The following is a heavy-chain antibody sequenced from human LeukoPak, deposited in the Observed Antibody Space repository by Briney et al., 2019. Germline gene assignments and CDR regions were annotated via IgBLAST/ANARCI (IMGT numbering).Heavy chain of an antibody. V-gene: IGHV1-2*02. D-gene: IGHD7-27*01. Sequence: GASVKVSCKASGYTFTGYYMHWVRQAPGQGLEWMGWINPNSGGTNYAQKFQGRVTMTRDTSISTAYMELSRLRSDDTAVYYCARGNWGSSPPTIDYWGQGTLVTVSS. J-gene: IGHJ4*02. CDR3: ARGNWGSSPPTIDY. CDR1: GYTFTGYY. CDR2: INPNSGGT.